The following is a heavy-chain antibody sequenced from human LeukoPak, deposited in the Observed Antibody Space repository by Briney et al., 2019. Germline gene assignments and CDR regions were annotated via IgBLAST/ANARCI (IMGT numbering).Heavy chain of an antibody. V-gene: IGHV4-34*01. CDR1: GGSFSGYY. Sequence: SETLSVTCAVYGGSFSGYYWSWIRQPPGKGLEWIGEINHSGSTNYNPSLKSRVTISVDTSKNQFSLQLSSVTAADTAVYYCARVGNYYGSGSYYTTRYYFDYWGQGTLVTVSS. D-gene: IGHD3-10*01. CDR2: INHSGST. CDR3: ARVGNYYGSGSYYTTRYYFDY. J-gene: IGHJ4*02.